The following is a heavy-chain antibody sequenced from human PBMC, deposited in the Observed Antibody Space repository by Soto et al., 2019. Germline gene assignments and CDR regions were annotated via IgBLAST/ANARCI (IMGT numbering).Heavy chain of an antibody. CDR1: GGTFSSYA. D-gene: IGHD1-26*01. J-gene: IGHJ6*03. Sequence: GASVKVSCKASGGTFSSYAISWVRQAPGQGLEWMGGIIPIFGTANYAQKFQGRVTITADESTSTAYMELSSLRSDDTAVYYCASTTLSGSYYYYYYMDVWGKGTTVTVSS. CDR2: IIPIFGTA. V-gene: IGHV1-69*13. CDR3: ASTTLSGSYYYYYYMDV.